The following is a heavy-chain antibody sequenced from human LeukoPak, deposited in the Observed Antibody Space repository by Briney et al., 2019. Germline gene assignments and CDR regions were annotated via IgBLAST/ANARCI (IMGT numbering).Heavy chain of an antibody. Sequence: SQTLSLTCAISGDSVSNNIIAWNWIRWRPSRGLEWLGRTAYRSKWSTDYALSVRGRISINPDTSKIQISLQLNSVTPEDTAVYYCARNSVAMDVWGQGTTVTVSS. CDR2: TAYRSKWST. D-gene: IGHD4-23*01. CDR3: ARNSVAMDV. J-gene: IGHJ6*02. CDR1: GDSVSNNIIA. V-gene: IGHV6-1*01.